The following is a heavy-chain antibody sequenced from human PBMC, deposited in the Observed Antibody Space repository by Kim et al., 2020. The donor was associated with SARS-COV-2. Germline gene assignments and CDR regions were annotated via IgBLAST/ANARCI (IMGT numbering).Heavy chain of an antibody. V-gene: IGHV3-64D*09. Sequence: SNGGSTYYEDAVKGRSTISRDNSKNTLYLQMSSLRAEDTAVYYCVKILRYWGQGTLVTVSS. CDR2: SNGGST. CDR3: VKILRY. J-gene: IGHJ4*02. D-gene: IGHD1-26*01.